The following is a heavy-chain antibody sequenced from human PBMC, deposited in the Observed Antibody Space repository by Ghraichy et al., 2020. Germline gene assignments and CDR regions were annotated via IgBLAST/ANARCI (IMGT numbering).Heavy chain of an antibody. V-gene: IGHV3-15*01. D-gene: IGHD3-10*02. CDR1: GFTFKDAW. Sequence: GGSLRLSCVASGFTFKDAWMSWVRRAPGRGLEWVGRITSGASGGIVEYPTPVKGRFTISRDDSKSTLYLQMNSLKTEDTAVYYCAADVPRPLAQVDFWGQGALVTVSS. J-gene: IGHJ4*02. CDR2: ITSGASGGIV. CDR3: AADVPRPLAQVDF.